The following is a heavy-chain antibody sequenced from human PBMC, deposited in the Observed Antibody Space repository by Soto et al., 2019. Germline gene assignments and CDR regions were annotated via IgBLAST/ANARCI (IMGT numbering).Heavy chain of an antibody. CDR2: IIPIFGTA. CDR1: GGTFSSYA. V-gene: IGHV1-69*06. CDR3: ATGENVGYSSSWANSNWFDP. Sequence: SVKVSCKASGGTFSSYAISWVRQAPGQGLEWMGGIIPIFGTANYAQKFQGRVTVTADKSTSTAYMELSSLRSEDTAVYYCATGENVGYSSSWANSNWFDPWGQGTLVTVSS. J-gene: IGHJ5*02. D-gene: IGHD6-13*01.